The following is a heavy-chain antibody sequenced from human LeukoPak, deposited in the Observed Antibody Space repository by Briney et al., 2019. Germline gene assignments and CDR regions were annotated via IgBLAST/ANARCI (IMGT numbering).Heavy chain of an antibody. CDR1: GGSFSGYY. Sequence: SETLSLTCAVYGGSFSGYYWSWIRQPPGKGLEWIGEINHSGSTNYNPSLKSRVTISVDTSKNQFSLKLSSVTAADTAVYYCARVSSGYYYVYGYWGQGTLVTVSS. CDR3: ARVSSGYYYVYGY. D-gene: IGHD3-22*01. V-gene: IGHV4-34*01. J-gene: IGHJ4*02. CDR2: INHSGST.